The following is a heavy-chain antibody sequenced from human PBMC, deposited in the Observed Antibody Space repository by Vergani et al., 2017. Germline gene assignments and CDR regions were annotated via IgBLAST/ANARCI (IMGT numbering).Heavy chain of an antibody. CDR3: AKANPRNSGYDYLYDYHAMDV. CDR2: ISGSGGST. CDR1: GFTFNHYA. J-gene: IGHJ6*02. Sequence: EVQLLESGGDLVQPGGSLRLSCAASGFTFNHYAMNWVRQAPGKGPEWVSGISGSGGSTYYAGSVKGRFTISRDSSKNTLYLQMNSLSAGYTAVYYCAKANPRNSGYDYLYDYHAMDVWGQGTTVTVSS. V-gene: IGHV3-23*01. D-gene: IGHD5-12*01.